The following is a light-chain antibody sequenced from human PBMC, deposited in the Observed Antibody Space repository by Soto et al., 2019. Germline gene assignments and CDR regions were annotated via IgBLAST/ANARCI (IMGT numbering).Light chain of an antibody. Sequence: DTQMTQSPSTLSASVGDIVTITCRASQNVDNWVAWYQQKPGKAPKFLIYDASNLESGVPSRFSGRGSGTEFTLTISSLQPDDFATYYCQRYNSNSRTFGQGTRV. V-gene: IGKV1-5*01. CDR1: QNVDNW. CDR3: QRYNSNSRT. J-gene: IGKJ1*01. CDR2: DAS.